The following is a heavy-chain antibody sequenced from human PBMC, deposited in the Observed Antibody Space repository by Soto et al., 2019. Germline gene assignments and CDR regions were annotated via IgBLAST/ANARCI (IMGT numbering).Heavy chain of an antibody. D-gene: IGHD6-19*01. J-gene: IGHJ4*02. V-gene: IGHV3-30*12. Sequence: GGSLGLSGAPSELTLSSKDLPWVPQAPGKGLKWVAVIIDDGGNKYYADSVKGRFTISRDNSNNTLYLQMNSLRAEDTAVYYWATIEHWLVLVDCWGQRTLVTVSS. CDR1: ELTLSSKD. CDR3: ATIEHWLVLVDC. CDR2: IIDDGGNK.